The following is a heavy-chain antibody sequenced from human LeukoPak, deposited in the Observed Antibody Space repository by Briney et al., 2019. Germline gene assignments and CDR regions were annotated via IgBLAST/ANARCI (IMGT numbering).Heavy chain of an antibody. CDR3: ASIQNSGSYGGWFDP. Sequence: GGSLRLSCAASGFTFSSYAMHWVRQAPGKGLEYVSAISSNGGSTYYANSAKGRFTISRDNSKNTLYLQMGSLRAEDMAVYYCASIQNSGSYGGWFDPWGQGTLVTVSS. J-gene: IGHJ5*02. V-gene: IGHV3-64*01. CDR1: GFTFSSYA. CDR2: ISSNGGST. D-gene: IGHD1-26*01.